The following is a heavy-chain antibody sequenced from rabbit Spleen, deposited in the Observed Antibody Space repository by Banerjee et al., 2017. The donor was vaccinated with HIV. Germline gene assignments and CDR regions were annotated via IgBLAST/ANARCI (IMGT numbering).Heavy chain of an antibody. CDR2: INIVTGKS. CDR3: ARDLVAVIGWNFDL. D-gene: IGHD1-1*01. Sequence: QSLEESGGDLVKPEGSLTLTCKASGVSLNDKDVMCWVRQAPGKGLEWIACINIVTGKSVYASWAKGRIIMSRTSSTTVTLQMTSLTAADTATYFCARDLVAVIGWNFDLWGPGTLVTGS. V-gene: IGHV1S40*01. CDR1: GVSLNDKDV. J-gene: IGHJ4*01.